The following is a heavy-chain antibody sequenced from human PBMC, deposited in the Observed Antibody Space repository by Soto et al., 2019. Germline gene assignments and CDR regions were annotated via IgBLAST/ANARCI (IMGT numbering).Heavy chain of an antibody. V-gene: IGHV1-18*04. CDR1: GYTFTSYG. CDR2: SAPYIGKT. Sequence: QVQLVQSGAEVKKPGASMKVSCKASGYTFTSYGISWVRQAPGQGLQWMGWSAPYIGKTNYAQDFPGRVTMSTHTSTTTAYMEVRVLTSDDTAMYFCARGGSSSYFYVMDVWCQGTTVTVSS. CDR3: ARGGSSSYFYVMDV. J-gene: IGHJ6*02. D-gene: IGHD1-1*01.